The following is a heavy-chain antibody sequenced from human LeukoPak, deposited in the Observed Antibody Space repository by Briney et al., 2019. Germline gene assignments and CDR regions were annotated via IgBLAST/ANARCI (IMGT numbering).Heavy chain of an antibody. V-gene: IGHV4-61*05. CDR1: GGSISSSSYY. CDR2: IYYSGST. Sequence: SETLSLTCTVSGGSISSSSYYWGWIRQPPGKGLEWIGYIYYSGSTNYNPSLKSRVTISVDTSKNQFSLKLSSVTAADTAVYYCAREGKHRDDYGDYAREFDYWGQGTLVTVSS. J-gene: IGHJ4*02. CDR3: AREGKHRDDYGDYAREFDY. D-gene: IGHD4-17*01.